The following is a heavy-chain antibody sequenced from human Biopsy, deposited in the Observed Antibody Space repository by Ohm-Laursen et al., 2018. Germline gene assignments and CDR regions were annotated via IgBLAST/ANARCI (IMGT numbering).Heavy chain of an antibody. CDR2: IYYSGST. Sequence: GTLSLTCTVSGGSISRYYWSWIRQPPGKGLEWIGYIYYSGSTNYNPSLKSRVTMSVDTSKNKFSLRVSSVTAADTAVYYCARDRDRRGWFDPWGQGTLVIVSS. V-gene: IGHV4-59*12. J-gene: IGHJ5*02. D-gene: IGHD1-14*01. CDR3: ARDRDRRGWFDP. CDR1: GGSISRYY.